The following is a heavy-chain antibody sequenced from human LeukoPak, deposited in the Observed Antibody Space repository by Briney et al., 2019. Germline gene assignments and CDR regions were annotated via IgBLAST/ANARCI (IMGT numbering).Heavy chain of an antibody. J-gene: IGHJ4*02. CDR1: GYTFTSYF. CDR2: INPGGGST. CDR3: ARVSKDTRNPIYFDH. V-gene: IGHV1-46*01. Sequence: ASVKVSCKASGYTFTSYFMHWVRQAPGQGLEWMGIINPGGGSTSYAQKFQGRVTMTRDTSTSTVYMELSSLRSEDTAVYYCARVSKDTRNPIYFDHWGQGTLVTVSS.